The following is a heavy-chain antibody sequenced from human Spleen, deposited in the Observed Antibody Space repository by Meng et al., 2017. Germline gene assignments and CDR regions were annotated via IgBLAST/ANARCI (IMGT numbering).Heavy chain of an antibody. Sequence: QVQQQQWVVGLLKPSETLSLTCVVSGGSFSDSYWSWIRQPPGKGLEWIGEINHSGSTNYNPSLESRATISVDTSQNNLSLKLSSVTAADSAVYYCARGPTTMAHDFDYWGQGTLVTVSS. CDR1: GGSFSDSY. CDR3: ARGPTTMAHDFDY. V-gene: IGHV4-34*01. D-gene: IGHD4-11*01. CDR2: INHSGST. J-gene: IGHJ4*02.